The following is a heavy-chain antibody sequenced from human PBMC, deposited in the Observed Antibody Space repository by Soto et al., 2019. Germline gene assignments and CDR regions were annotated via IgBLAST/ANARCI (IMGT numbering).Heavy chain of an antibody. CDR3: ARDHGGSTWFVGDYYFFGMDV. J-gene: IGHJ6*02. CDR1: GFIFSDYT. D-gene: IGHD6-13*01. CDR2: IRYGGGAI. V-gene: IGHV3-48*02. Sequence: EVQLVASGGDLVQPGGSLRLSCAASGFIFSDYTMPWVRQAPGRGLEFVAHIRYGGGAIFYAESVKGRFTVSRDNAKNSLSLQMNSLRDEDPAVYVCARDHGGSTWFVGDYYFFGMDVWGQGTVVTVSS.